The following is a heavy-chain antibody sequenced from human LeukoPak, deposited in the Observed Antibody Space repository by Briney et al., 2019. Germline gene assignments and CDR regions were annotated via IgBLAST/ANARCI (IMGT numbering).Heavy chain of an antibody. D-gene: IGHD2-21*01. V-gene: IGHV3-30*18. CDR1: GFTFSSYG. J-gene: IGHJ4*02. Sequence: GGSLRLSCAASGFTFSSYGVHWVRQAPGKGLEWVAVTSFDESNKYNADSVKGRFTISRDNSRNTVYLQMNSLRAEDTAVYYCAKDFLGISRYFDYWGQGTLVTVSS. CDR2: TSFDESNK. CDR3: AKDFLGISRYFDY.